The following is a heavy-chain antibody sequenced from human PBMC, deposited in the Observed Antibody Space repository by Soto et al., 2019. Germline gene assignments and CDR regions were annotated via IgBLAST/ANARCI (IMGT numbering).Heavy chain of an antibody. CDR2: INHSGST. J-gene: IGHJ5*02. Sequence: QVQLQQWGAGLLKPSETLSLTCAVYGGSFSSYYWSWIRQPPGKGLEWIGVINHSGSTNYDPSLKSRVTISIDTSKNQVSLTLSSVTAADTAVYYCARGEPRFMEWLLLSEYFDLWGQGTLVTVSS. CDR3: ARGEPRFMEWLLLSEYFDL. D-gene: IGHD3-3*01. V-gene: IGHV4-34*01. CDR1: GGSFSSYY.